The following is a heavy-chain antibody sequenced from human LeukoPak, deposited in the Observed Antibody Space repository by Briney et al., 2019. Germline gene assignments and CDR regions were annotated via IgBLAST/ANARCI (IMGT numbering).Heavy chain of an antibody. D-gene: IGHD5-12*01. CDR3: AKGRYQYSGYERSGDDY. CDR1: GFTFSSYA. V-gene: IGHV3-23*01. J-gene: IGHJ4*02. Sequence: GGSLRLSCAASGFTFSSYAMSWVRQAPGKGLEWVSAITGTGGFTYYADSVKGRFTISRDNSRDTLYLDMNSLRVEDTAVYYCAKGRYQYSGYERSGDDYWGQGTLVTVSS. CDR2: ITGTGGFT.